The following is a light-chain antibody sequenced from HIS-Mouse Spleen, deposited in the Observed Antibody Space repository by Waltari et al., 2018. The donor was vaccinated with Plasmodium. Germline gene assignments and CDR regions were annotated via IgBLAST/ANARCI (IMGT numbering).Light chain of an antibody. CDR1: SSHAGGHHY. CDR3: SSYAGSNNLV. J-gene: IGLJ2*01. V-gene: IGLV2-8*01. Sequence: QPAVTQPPSASGPPGPPATIPCTRTSSHAGGHHYASWYQQPPGKAPKLMIYEVSKRPSGVPDRFSGSKSGNTASLTVSGLQAEDEADYYCSSYAGSNNLVFGGGTKLTVL. CDR2: EVS.